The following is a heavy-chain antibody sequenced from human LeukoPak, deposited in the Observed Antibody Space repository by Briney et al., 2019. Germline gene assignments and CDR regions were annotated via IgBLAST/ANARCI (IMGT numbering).Heavy chain of an antibody. J-gene: IGHJ4*02. Sequence: SETLSLTCAVYGGSFSGYYWSWIRQPPGKGLEWIGKINLGRSTNYNPSLKSRVTISVDTSKNQFSLKLSSVTAADTAVYYCASRDSGSYYSSTLFDYWGQGTLVTVSS. CDR3: ASRDSGSYYSSTLFDY. D-gene: IGHD1-26*01. CDR1: GGSFSGYY. CDR2: INLGRST. V-gene: IGHV4-34*01.